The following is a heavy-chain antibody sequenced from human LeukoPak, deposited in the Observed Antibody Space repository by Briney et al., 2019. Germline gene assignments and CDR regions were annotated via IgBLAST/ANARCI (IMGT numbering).Heavy chain of an antibody. CDR2: IFHSEST. CDR1: GGSISSDGYY. D-gene: IGHD6-19*01. J-gene: IGHJ4*02. CDR3: ARGRRGIAVAAPHRSFDY. V-gene: IGHV4-30-2*01. Sequence: SETLSLTCTVSGGSISSDGYYWSWIRQPPGKGLEWIGYIFHSESTYYNPSLKSRVTISVDKSKNQFSLKLSSVTAADTAVYYCARGRRGIAVAAPHRSFDYWGQGTLVTVSS.